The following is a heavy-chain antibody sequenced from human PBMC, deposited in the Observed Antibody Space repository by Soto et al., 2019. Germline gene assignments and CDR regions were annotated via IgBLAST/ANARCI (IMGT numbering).Heavy chain of an antibody. CDR2: INHSGST. J-gene: IGHJ6*02. D-gene: IGHD6-19*01. CDR1: GGSFSGYY. CDR3: ARLDLSGWPYYYYYYGMDV. V-gene: IGHV4-34*01. Sequence: SETLSLTCAVYGGSFSGYYWSWIRQPPGKGLEWIGEINHSGSTNYNPSLKSRVTISVDTSKNQFSLKLSSVTAADAAVYYCARLDLSGWPYYYYYYGMDVWGQGTTVTVSS.